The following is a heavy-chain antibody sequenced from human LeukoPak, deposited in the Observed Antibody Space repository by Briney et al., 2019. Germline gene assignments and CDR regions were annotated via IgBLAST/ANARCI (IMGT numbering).Heavy chain of an antibody. CDR2: ISSSGSTI. Sequence: GGSLRLSCAASGFTFSDYYMSWIRQAPGKGLEWVSYISSSGSTIYYADSVKGRFTISRDNAKNSLYLQMNSLRAEDTAVYYCARRIVATIAPYYFDYWSQGTLVTVSS. CDR1: GFTFSDYY. CDR3: ARRIVATIAPYYFDY. V-gene: IGHV3-11*04. J-gene: IGHJ4*02. D-gene: IGHD5-12*01.